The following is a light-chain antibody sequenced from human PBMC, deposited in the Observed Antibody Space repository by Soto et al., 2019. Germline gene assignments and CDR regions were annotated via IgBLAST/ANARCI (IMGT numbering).Light chain of an antibody. CDR3: ATWDDDLYTPI. J-gene: IGLJ2*01. CDR2: EVT. Sequence: QSVLTQPPSASGSPGQSVTISCTGTSSDVGGYNYVSWYQQHPGKVPKLMIYEVTKRPSGVPDRFSGSKSGNTASLAITGLRSDDEADYYCATWDDDLYTPIIGGGTKVTVL. V-gene: IGLV2-8*01. CDR1: SSDVGGYNY.